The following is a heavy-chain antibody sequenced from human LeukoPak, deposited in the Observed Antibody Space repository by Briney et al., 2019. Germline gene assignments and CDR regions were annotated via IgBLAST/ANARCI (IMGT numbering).Heavy chain of an antibody. V-gene: IGHV3-74*01. J-gene: IGHJ3*02. CDR1: GFTFSSYW. Sequence: PGGSLRLSCAASGFTFSSYWMHWVRQAPGKGLVWVSRINGDGTSTDYADSVKGRFSISRDNAKNTLYLQINSLRSEDTAVYYCAKEPHSDYSDHTDSFDIWGQGTMVTVSS. CDR3: AKEPHSDYSDHTDSFDI. D-gene: IGHD4-17*01. CDR2: INGDGTST.